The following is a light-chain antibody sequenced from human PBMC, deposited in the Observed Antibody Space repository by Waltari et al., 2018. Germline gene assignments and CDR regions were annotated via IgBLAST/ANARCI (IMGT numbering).Light chain of an antibody. CDR1: SSDIGRYDI. Sequence: QSALTQPAAVSGSPGQSVTISCTGASSDIGRYDIVSWYQQHPGNAPKLVISDVSKRHSGVSDRFSGSKSGDTASLTISGLQFEDEADYYCCSYAGNYVWVFGGGTRLTVL. V-gene: IGLV2-23*02. J-gene: IGLJ3*02. CDR2: DVS. CDR3: CSYAGNYVWV.